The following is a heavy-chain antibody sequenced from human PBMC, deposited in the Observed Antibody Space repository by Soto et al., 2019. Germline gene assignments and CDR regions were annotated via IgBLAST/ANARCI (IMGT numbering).Heavy chain of an antibody. J-gene: IGHJ6*02. CDR2: ISTYNGNT. D-gene: IGHD6-6*01. V-gene: IGHV1-18*01. CDR3: ARDRPTSSIRARDYYYAMDV. CDR1: GYSFITYG. Sequence: QVQLVQSGAEVKKPGASVKVSCKASGYSFITYGISWVRQAPGQGLEWMGWISTYNGNTKYAQKLQGRATMTTDTSTTTGYMELRSLRSDDTAVYYCARDRPTSSIRARDYYYAMDVWGQGTTVTVSS.